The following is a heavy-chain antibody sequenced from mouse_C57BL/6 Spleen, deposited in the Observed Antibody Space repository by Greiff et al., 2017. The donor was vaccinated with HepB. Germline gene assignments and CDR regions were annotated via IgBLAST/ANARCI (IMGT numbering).Heavy chain of an antibody. D-gene: IGHD3-2*02. CDR1: GFTFSSYA. CDR2: ISSGGDYI. V-gene: IGHV5-9-1*02. Sequence: EVKLVESGEGLVKPGGSLKLSCAASGFTFSSYAMSWVRQTPEKRLEWVAYISSGGDYIYYADTVKGRFTISRDNARNTLYLQMSSLKSEDTAMYDCTRETAQATFDYWGQGTTLTVSS. J-gene: IGHJ2*01. CDR3: TRETAQATFDY.